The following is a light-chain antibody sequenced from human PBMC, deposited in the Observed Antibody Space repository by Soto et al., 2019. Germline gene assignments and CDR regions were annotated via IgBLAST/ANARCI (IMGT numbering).Light chain of an antibody. V-gene: IGKV1-39*01. CDR1: QSIDTY. Sequence: DIQVTQSPSSLSASIGDTVTITCRASQSIDTYLNWYQQKKGEAPKLLIYAASSLQSGVPSRFSGSGSRTDFTLIISSLQPEDFATYYCQQSYSMWTFGQGTKVEIK. CDR2: AAS. CDR3: QQSYSMWT. J-gene: IGKJ1*01.